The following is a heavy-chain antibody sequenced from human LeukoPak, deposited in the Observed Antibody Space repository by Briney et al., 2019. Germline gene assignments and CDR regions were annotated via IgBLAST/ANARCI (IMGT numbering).Heavy chain of an antibody. D-gene: IGHD3-10*01. CDR1: GYTFTGYY. J-gene: IGHJ4*02. V-gene: IGHV1-2*02. Sequence: ASVKVSCKASGYTFTGYYMHWVRQAPGQGLEWMGWINPNSGGTKYAQKFQGRVTMTRDTSITTVYMELSSLRSDDTAVYYCARDYYGSGSYYQLGYWGQGTLVTVSS. CDR3: ARDYYGSGSYYQLGY. CDR2: INPNSGGT.